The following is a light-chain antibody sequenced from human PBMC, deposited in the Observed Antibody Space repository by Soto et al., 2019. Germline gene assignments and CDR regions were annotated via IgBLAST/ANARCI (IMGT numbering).Light chain of an antibody. J-gene: IGLJ2*01. V-gene: IGLV2-14*01. CDR1: SSEVGGYNY. CDR3: SSYTCSSTHVV. Sequence: QSALTQPASVSGSPGQSITISCTGTSSEVGGYNYVYWYQQHPGQAPKLMIYDVSNRHSGVSNRFSGSKSGNTASLTISGLEAEDEADDYYSSYTCSSTHVVFGGGTKLTVL. CDR2: DVS.